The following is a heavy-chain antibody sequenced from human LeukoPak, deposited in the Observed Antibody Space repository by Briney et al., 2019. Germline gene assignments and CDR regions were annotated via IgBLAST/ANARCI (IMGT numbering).Heavy chain of an antibody. CDR3: ASSEGTVTREYYYHGMDV. CDR1: GYTFTGYY. V-gene: IGHV1-2*02. J-gene: IGHJ6*02. CDR2: INPNSGGT. Sequence: ASVKVSCKASGYTFTGYYMRWVRQAPGQGLEWMGWINPNSGGTNYAQKVQGRVTMTRDTSIRTAYMELSRLRSDDTAVYYCASSEGTVTREYYYHGMDVWGQGTTVSVSS. D-gene: IGHD4-17*01.